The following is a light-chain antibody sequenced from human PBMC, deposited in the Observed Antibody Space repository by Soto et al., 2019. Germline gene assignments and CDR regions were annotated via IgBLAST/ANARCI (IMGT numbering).Light chain of an antibody. J-gene: IGKJ2*01. CDR3: QQYIGYPHT. Sequence: DIQMTQSPSTLSASVGDRVTITCRASQSISTWLAWYQQKPGKAPKLLIYKASSLRNGVPSRFRGSGSGTEFTLTIYSLQPDDFASYYCQQYIGYPHTFGQETTLDIK. CDR1: QSISTW. CDR2: KAS. V-gene: IGKV1-5*03.